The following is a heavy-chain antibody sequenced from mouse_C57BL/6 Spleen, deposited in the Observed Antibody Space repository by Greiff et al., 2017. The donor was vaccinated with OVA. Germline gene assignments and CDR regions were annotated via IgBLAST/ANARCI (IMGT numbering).Heavy chain of an antibody. D-gene: IGHD2-4*01. Sequence: EVMLVESGGDLVKPGGSLKLSCAASGFTFSSYGMSWVRQTPDKRLEWVATISSGGSYTYYPDSVKGRFTISRDNAKNTLYLQMSSLKSEDTAMYYCARQSDYDGFAYWGQGTLVTVSA. CDR1: GFTFSSYG. V-gene: IGHV5-6*01. CDR2: ISSGGSYT. J-gene: IGHJ3*01. CDR3: ARQSDYDGFAY.